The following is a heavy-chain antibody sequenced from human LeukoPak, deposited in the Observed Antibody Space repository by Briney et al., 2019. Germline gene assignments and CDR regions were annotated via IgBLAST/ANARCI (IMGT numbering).Heavy chain of an antibody. Sequence: GGSLRLSCAASGFTFSSYGMHWVRQAPGKGLEWVAVIWYDRSNKYYADSVKGRFTISRDNSKNTLYLQMNSLRAEDTAVYYCARDQGYDSSGPDYWGQGTLVTVSS. J-gene: IGHJ4*02. CDR2: IWYDRSNK. CDR3: ARDQGYDSSGPDY. CDR1: GFTFSSYG. V-gene: IGHV3-33*01. D-gene: IGHD3-22*01.